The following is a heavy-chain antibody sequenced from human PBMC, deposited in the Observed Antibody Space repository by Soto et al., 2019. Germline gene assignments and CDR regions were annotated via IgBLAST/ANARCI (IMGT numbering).Heavy chain of an antibody. CDR2: IIPIFNST. D-gene: IGHD2-2*02. CDR3: AREGRGKKAGYNGLVSLGY. J-gene: IGHJ4*02. Sequence: QVQLVQSGAEVKTPGSSLTVSCKVSGSRFSNYVISWVRQAPGHGLEWLGRIIPIFNSTKYAQNFQGRVTITADKSTSTASLELSSLRSDDTAVYYGAREGRGKKAGYNGLVSLGYWGQGTLVTVSS. V-gene: IGHV1-69*06. CDR1: GSRFSNYV.